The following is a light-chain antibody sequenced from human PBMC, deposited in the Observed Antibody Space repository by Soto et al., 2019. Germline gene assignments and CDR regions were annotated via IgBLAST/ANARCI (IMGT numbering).Light chain of an antibody. CDR1: QNVYINS. V-gene: IGKV3D-20*02. CDR3: QQRSNWPWT. J-gene: IGKJ1*01. Sequence: EIVLTQSPRTLSLSPGESATLSCRASQNVYINSLAWFQQKPGQTPRLLIYGPSTRAAGVPDRFTGSGSGADFALTITSLEPEDFAVYYCQQRSNWPWTFGQGTKVEIK. CDR2: GPS.